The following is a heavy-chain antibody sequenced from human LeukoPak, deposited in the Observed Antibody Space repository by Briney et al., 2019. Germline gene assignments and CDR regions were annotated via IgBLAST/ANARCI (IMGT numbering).Heavy chain of an antibody. D-gene: IGHD6-19*01. V-gene: IGHV4-39*07. J-gene: IGHJ5*02. CDR2: IYDSGST. CDR3: ARDLRTYSSGPIYP. CDR1: GGSIRSSYYY. Sequence: SETLSLTCTVSGGSIRSSYYYWGWIRQPPGKGLEWIGSIYDSGSTSYNPSLKSRVTISIDTSKNQFSLKLSSVTAADTAVYFCARDLRTYSSGPIYPWGQGTLVTVSS.